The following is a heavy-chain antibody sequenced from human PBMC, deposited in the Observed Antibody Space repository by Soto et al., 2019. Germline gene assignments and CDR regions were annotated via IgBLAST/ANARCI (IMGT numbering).Heavy chain of an antibody. CDR3: ARASGFGELGWFDP. D-gene: IGHD3-10*01. CDR2: IWYDGSVK. V-gene: IGHV3-33*01. J-gene: IGHJ5*02. Sequence: QVQLVESGGGVVQPGRSLRLSCAASGFIFSSDGMHWVRQTPDKGLEWVAVIWYDGSVKYYADPLKGRFTISRDNSKNTLYLQMNSLRVEDTAVYYCARASGFGELGWFDPWAQGTLVTVSS. CDR1: GFIFSSDG.